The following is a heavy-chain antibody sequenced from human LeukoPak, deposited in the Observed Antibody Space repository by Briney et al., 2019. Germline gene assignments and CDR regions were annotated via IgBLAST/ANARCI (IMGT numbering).Heavy chain of an antibody. Sequence: EGALRLSCAASGFTLSSYGMHWVRQAPGKGLEWVAFIRYDGSNKYYAHSVKGRFTISRDNSKNTLYLQMNSLRAEDTAVYYCAKSMVSLYGMDVWGQGTTVTVSS. J-gene: IGHJ6*02. CDR2: IRYDGSNK. CDR3: AKSMVSLYGMDV. D-gene: IGHD5-18*01. V-gene: IGHV3-30*02. CDR1: GFTLSSYG.